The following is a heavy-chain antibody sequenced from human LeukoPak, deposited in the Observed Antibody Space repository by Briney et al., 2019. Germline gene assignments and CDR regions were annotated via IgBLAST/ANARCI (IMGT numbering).Heavy chain of an antibody. CDR3: AKDFRGYSYGPGSGLDY. Sequence: PGGSLRLSCAASGFTFSSYAMSWVRQAPGKGLEWVSAISGSGGSTYYADSVKGRFTTSRDNSKNTLYLQMNSLRAEDTAVYYCAKDFRGYSYGPGSGLDYWGQGTLVTVSS. D-gene: IGHD5-18*01. CDR2: ISGSGGST. CDR1: GFTFSSYA. J-gene: IGHJ4*02. V-gene: IGHV3-23*01.